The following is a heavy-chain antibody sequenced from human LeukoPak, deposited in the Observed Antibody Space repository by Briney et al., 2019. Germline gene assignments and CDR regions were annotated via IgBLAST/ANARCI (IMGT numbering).Heavy chain of an antibody. CDR1: AFTFSNYA. Sequence: GGSLRLSCAASAFTFSNYAMSWVRQAPGKGLEWVSSISGSGDSTYYADSVKGRFTISRDNSKNTLYLQMNSLRAEDTAIYYCAKDCLTYGDYWCYWGQGTLVTVSS. CDR3: AKDCLTYGDYWCY. CDR2: ISGSGDST. J-gene: IGHJ4*02. D-gene: IGHD4-17*01. V-gene: IGHV3-23*01.